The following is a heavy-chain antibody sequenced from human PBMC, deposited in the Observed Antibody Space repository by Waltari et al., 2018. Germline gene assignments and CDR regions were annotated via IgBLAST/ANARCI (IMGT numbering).Heavy chain of an antibody. J-gene: IGHJ4*02. CDR3: ARDGNRYYDFWSGYSYYFDY. CDR2: IWYDGSNK. D-gene: IGHD3-3*01. Sequence: QVQLVESGGGVVQPGRSLRLSCAASGFTFSSYGMHWVRQAPGQGLGWVAVIWYDGSNKYYADSVKGRFTISRDNSKNTLYLQMNSLRAEDTAVYYCARDGNRYYDFWSGYSYYFDYWGQGTLVTVSS. CDR1: GFTFSSYG. V-gene: IGHV3-33*01.